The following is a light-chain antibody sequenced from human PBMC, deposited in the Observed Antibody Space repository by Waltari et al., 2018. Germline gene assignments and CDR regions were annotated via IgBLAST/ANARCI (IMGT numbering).Light chain of an antibody. CDR2: DKK. CDR3: GTWDSSLGAGV. V-gene: IGLV1-51*01. CDR1: SSNIGNNL. Sequence: QSVLTQPPSVSAAPGQKVTISCSGSSSNIGNNLVSWDQQPPGTAPKLPSQDKKKRPSGSPDRVSGSKSGKSATLGITGLQTGDEADYYCGTWDSSLGAGVFGAGTKLTVL. J-gene: IGLJ3*02.